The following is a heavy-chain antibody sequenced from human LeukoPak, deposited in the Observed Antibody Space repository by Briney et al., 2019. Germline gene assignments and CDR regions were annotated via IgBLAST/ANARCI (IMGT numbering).Heavy chain of an antibody. D-gene: IGHD6-19*01. J-gene: IGHJ4*02. V-gene: IGHV3-30*18. CDR2: ISYDGSNK. CDR1: KFTFSNAW. CDR3: AKEGTGSGWFDY. Sequence: GGSLRLSCAASKFTFSNAWMSWVRQAPGKGLEWVAVISYDGSNKYYADSVKGRFTISRDNSKNTLYLQMNSLRAEDTAVYYCAKEGTGSGWFDYWGQGTLVTVSS.